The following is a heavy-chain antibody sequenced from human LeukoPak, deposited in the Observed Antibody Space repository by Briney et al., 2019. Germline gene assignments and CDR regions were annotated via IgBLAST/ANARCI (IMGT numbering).Heavy chain of an antibody. CDR2: IIPICGTA. V-gene: IGHV1-69*13. CDR3: ARYPYFDWFNWFDP. Sequence: SVKVSCKASGGTFSSYAISWVRQAPGQGLEWMGGIIPICGTANYAQKFQGRVTITADESTSTAYMELSSLRSEDTAVYYCARYPYFDWFNWFDPWGQGTLVTVSS. D-gene: IGHD3-9*01. J-gene: IGHJ5*02. CDR1: GGTFSSYA.